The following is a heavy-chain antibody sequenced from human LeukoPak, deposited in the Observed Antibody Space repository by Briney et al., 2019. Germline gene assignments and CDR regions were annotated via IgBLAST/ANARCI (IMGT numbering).Heavy chain of an antibody. D-gene: IGHD3-9*01. Sequence: PSETLSLTCTVSGGSISSSSYYWGWIRQPPGKGLEWIGSIYYSGSTYYNPYLKSRVTISVDTSKNQFSLKLSSVTAADTAVYYCARQYYDILTGYYTDYYFDYWGQGTLVTVSS. CDR3: ARQYYDILTGYYTDYYFDY. J-gene: IGHJ4*02. V-gene: IGHV4-39*01. CDR2: IYYSGST. CDR1: GGSISSSSYY.